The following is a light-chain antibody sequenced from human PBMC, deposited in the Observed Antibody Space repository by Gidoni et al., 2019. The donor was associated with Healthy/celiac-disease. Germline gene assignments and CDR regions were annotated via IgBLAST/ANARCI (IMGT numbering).Light chain of an antibody. CDR3: QPSYNTPLT. J-gene: IGKJ3*01. V-gene: IGKV1-39*01. CDR2: AAS. CDR1: QSISSY. Sequence: DIQMTHSRSSLSASVGDRVTITCRASQSISSYVNWYKQKPEKAPNRLIYAASSFQSGVPSRFSLSRTGTDFTLAICRLQPDPFTTCYCQPSYNTPLTLGPGTKLDI.